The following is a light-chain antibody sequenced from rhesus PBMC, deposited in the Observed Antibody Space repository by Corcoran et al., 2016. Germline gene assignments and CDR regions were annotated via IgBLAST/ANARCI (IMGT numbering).Light chain of an antibody. Sequence: DVVMTQSPLSLLVTPGQPASISCRSSQSLLHSNGNTYLSWFLQKPGQPPRRIHYKVSNRDSGVPDRFSGSGEGTDFTLKISRVEAEDVGVYYCMQGTHWPWTFGQGTKVEIK. J-gene: IGKJ1*01. CDR1: QSLLHSNGNTY. CDR3: MQGTHWPWT. V-gene: IGKV2-58*03. CDR2: KVS.